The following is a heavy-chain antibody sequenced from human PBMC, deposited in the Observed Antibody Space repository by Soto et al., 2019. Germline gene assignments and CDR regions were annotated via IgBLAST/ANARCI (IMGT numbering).Heavy chain of an antibody. CDR1: GLSFASYS. Sequence: SVKVCYKACGLSFASYSMHWERQAPGQRLEWMGWINAGNGNTKYSQKFQGRVTNNRDTSASTAYMELSSLRSEDTAVYYCASDILFDYWGQGTLVTVSS. V-gene: IGHV1-3*01. CDR2: INAGNGNT. J-gene: IGHJ4*02. CDR3: ASDILFDY. D-gene: IGHD2-15*01.